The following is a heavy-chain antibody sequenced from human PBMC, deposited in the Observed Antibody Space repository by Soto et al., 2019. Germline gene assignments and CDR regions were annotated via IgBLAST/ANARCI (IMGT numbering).Heavy chain of an antibody. Sequence: SETLSLTCTVSGGSISSGGYYWSWIRQHPGKGLEWIGYIYYSGSTYYNPSLKSRVTISVDTSKNQFSLKLSSVTAADTAVYYCASDRHSYGYDVYYSDYWGQGTLVTVSS. D-gene: IGHD5-18*01. CDR1: GGSISSGGYY. CDR3: ASDRHSYGYDVYYSDY. CDR2: IYYSGST. J-gene: IGHJ4*02. V-gene: IGHV4-31*03.